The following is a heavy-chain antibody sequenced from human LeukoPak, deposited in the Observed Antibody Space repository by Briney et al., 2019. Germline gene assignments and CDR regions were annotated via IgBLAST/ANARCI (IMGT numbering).Heavy chain of an antibody. Sequence: ASVKVSCKASGYTFTGYYMHWVRQAPGQGLEWMGWINPNSGGTNYAQKFQGRVTMTRDTSISTAYMELSRLRSDDTAVYYCAREGVVVPAAIWIWRFFDYWGQGTLVTVSS. J-gene: IGHJ4*02. CDR1: GYTFTGYY. CDR2: INPNSGGT. CDR3: AREGVVVPAAIWIWRFFDY. D-gene: IGHD2-2*02. V-gene: IGHV1-2*02.